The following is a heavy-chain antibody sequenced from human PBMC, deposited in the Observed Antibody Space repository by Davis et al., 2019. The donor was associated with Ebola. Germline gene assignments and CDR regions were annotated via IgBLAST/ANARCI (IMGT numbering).Heavy chain of an antibody. Sequence: ASVKVSCKASGYTFTDYYTHWVRQAPGQGLEWMGWISAYNGDTHYAQKFQGRVTMTTDTSTTTAYMELRSLRSDDTAVYYCARDWLEPYYFEYWGQGTLVTVSS. D-gene: IGHD1-1*01. CDR2: ISAYNGDT. V-gene: IGHV1-18*04. J-gene: IGHJ4*02. CDR3: ARDWLEPYYFEY. CDR1: GYTFTDYY.